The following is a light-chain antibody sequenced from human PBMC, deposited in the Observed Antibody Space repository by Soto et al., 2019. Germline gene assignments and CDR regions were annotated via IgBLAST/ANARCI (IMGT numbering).Light chain of an antibody. Sequence: EIVMTQSPVTLSLSPGETVTLSCRASQSLRSNLAWYQKKPGQTPRLLIYSASIRAAATPARFSGSGAGTNFSLTISSLQSEDFAVYYCQQHDKLPPAFCQGTKVDLK. V-gene: IGKV3-15*01. CDR1: QSLRSN. J-gene: IGKJ1*01. CDR3: QQHDKLPPA. CDR2: SAS.